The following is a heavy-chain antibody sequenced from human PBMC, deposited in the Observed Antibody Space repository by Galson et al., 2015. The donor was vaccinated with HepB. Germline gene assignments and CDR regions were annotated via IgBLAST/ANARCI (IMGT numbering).Heavy chain of an antibody. D-gene: IGHD3-22*01. J-gene: IGHJ4*02. CDR1: GGSISSSSYY. CDR3: ARQNYYYDSSGYPHFDY. Sequence: SETLSLTCTVSGGSISSSSYYWGWIRQPPGKGLEWIGSIYYSGSTYYNPSLKSRVTISVDTSKNQFPLKLSSVTAADTAVYYCARQNYYYDSSGYPHFDYWGQGTLVTVSS. CDR2: IYYSGST. V-gene: IGHV4-39*01.